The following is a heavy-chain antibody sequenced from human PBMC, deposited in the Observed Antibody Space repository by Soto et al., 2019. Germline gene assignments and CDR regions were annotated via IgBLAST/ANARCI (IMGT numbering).Heavy chain of an antibody. Sequence: EVQLLESGGGLVQPGGSQGLSCAASGFTFSSYAMSWVRQAPGKGLEWVSAISDSGDTSYYADSVKGRFTISRDNSKNTLYLHTRSLRAEDTAVYYCAKWGNDWGYYYYGMNVWGQGTTVTVSS. CDR2: ISDSGDTS. V-gene: IGHV3-23*01. CDR1: GFTFSSYA. CDR3: AKWGNDWGYYYYGMNV. D-gene: IGHD7-27*01. J-gene: IGHJ6*02.